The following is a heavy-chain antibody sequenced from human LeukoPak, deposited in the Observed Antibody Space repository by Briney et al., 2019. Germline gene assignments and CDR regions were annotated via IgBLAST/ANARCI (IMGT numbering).Heavy chain of an antibody. J-gene: IGHJ4*02. V-gene: IGHV3-30-3*01. D-gene: IGHD1-26*01. CDR1: GFNFSSYA. CDR2: ISDGGINK. Sequence: PGGSLRLSCSASGFNFSSYAMHWVRQAPGKGLESVAVISDGGINKYYADPVKGRFTNSRDDSKNTLYVQMNSLRPEDTAVYYCARGGSYSRDDLSYWGQGTLVTVSS. CDR3: ARGGSYSRDDLSY.